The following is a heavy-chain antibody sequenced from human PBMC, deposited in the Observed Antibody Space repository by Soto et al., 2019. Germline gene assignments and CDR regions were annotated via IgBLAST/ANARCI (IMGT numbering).Heavy chain of an antibody. Sequence: DSVKVSCKASGYTFTSYGISWVRQAPGQGLEWMGWISAYNGNTNYAQKLQGRVTMTTDTSTSTAYMELRSLRSDDTAVYYCASSSSSWGTYYYYMDVWGKGPTVTVSS. CDR3: ASSSSSWGTYYYYMDV. CDR2: ISAYNGNT. J-gene: IGHJ6*03. V-gene: IGHV1-18*01. D-gene: IGHD6-13*01. CDR1: GYTFTSYG.